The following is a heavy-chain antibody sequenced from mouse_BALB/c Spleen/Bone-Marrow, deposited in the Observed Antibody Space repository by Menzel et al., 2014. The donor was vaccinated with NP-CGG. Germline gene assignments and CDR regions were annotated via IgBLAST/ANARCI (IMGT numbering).Heavy chain of an antibody. CDR3: AIGSSPYYYGMDY. CDR2: IRYSGST. CDR1: DYSITSDYA. J-gene: IGHJ4*01. D-gene: IGHD1-1*01. Sequence: DVKLQESGPGLVKPSQSLSLTCTVTDYSITSDYAWNWIRQFPGNKLEWMGYIRYSGSTSYNPSLKSRISITRDTSKNQFFLQLNSVTTEDTATYYCAIGSSPYYYGMDYWGQGTSVTVSS. V-gene: IGHV3-2*02.